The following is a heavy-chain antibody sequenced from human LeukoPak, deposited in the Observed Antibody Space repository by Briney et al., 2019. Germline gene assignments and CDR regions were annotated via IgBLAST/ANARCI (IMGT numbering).Heavy chain of an antibody. Sequence: GGSLRLSCAASEFTFSSYWMSWVRQAPGKGLEWVANIKHDGSEKYYLDSVKGRFTISRDSAKNSLYLQMNSLRAEDTAVYYCVRDWGYTGNFEFWGQGTLVTVSS. V-gene: IGHV3-7*01. CDR2: IKHDGSEK. CDR3: VRDWGYTGNFEF. J-gene: IGHJ4*02. CDR1: EFTFSSYW. D-gene: IGHD5-12*01.